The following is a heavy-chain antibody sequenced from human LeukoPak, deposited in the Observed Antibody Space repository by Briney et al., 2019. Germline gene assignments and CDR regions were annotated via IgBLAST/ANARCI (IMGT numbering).Heavy chain of an antibody. CDR2: ISAYNGNT. D-gene: IGHD6-19*01. Sequence: EASVKVSCKASGYTFTCYGISWVRQAPGQGFEWMGWISAYNGNTNYAQKLQGRVTMTTDTSTSTAYMELRSLRSDDTAVYYSARVFAIAVAGTGAFDIWGQGTMVTVSS. CDR1: GYTFTCYG. CDR3: ARVFAIAVAGTGAFDI. V-gene: IGHV1-18*01. J-gene: IGHJ3*02.